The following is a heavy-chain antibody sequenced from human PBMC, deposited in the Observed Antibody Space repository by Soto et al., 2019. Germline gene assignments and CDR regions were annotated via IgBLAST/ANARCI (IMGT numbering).Heavy chain of an antibody. CDR3: ARVRGIAVAGTDPDYYYYGMDV. Sequence: SQTLSLTCAISGDSVSSNSAAWNWIRQSPSRGLEWLGRTYYRSKWYNDYAVSVKSRITINPDTSKNRFSLQLNSVTPEDTAVYYCARVRGIAVAGTDPDYYYYGMDVWGQGTTVTVSS. CDR1: GDSVSSNSAA. V-gene: IGHV6-1*01. CDR2: TYYRSKWYN. J-gene: IGHJ6*02. D-gene: IGHD6-19*01.